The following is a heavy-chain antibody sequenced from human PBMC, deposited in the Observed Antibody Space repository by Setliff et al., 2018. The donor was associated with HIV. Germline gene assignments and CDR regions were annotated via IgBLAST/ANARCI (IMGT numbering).Heavy chain of an antibody. CDR2: ISSSGNT. V-gene: IGHV4-39*01. Sequence: PSETLSLTCTVSGGSISSTSYYWGWIRQPPGTGLEWIGSISSSGNTYYNPSLKSRVTTSVDTPKNQFSLKLNSVTAADTAVYYCARRTEDYIYHYDSSGYYWAYWGQGTLVTVSS. CDR3: ARRTEDYIYHYDSSGYYWAY. J-gene: IGHJ4*02. D-gene: IGHD3-22*01. CDR1: GGSISSTSYY.